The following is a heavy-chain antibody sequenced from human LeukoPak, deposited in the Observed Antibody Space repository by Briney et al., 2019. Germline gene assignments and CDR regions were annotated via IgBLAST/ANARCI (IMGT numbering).Heavy chain of an antibody. CDR1: GFTFSSYS. Sequence: PGGSLRLSCAASGFTFSSYSMNWVRQAPGKGLEWVSSISSSSSYIYYANSVKGRFTISRDNAKNSLYLQMNSLRAEDTAVYYCARANGDYRPHFGYWGQGTLATVSS. V-gene: IGHV3-21*01. CDR2: ISSSSSYI. J-gene: IGHJ4*02. D-gene: IGHD4-17*01. CDR3: ARANGDYRPHFGY.